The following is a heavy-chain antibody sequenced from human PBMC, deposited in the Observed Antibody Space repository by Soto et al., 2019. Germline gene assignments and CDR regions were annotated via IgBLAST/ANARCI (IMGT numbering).Heavy chain of an antibody. CDR1: GITFSNAW. D-gene: IGHD4-17*01. Sequence: EVQLVESGGDLVKPGGCLRLSCAASGITFSNAWMSWVRQAPGKGLEWVGRIKNKADGGTIDYAAPVRGRFTISRDDSKNTLFLQMNRLETEDTAVYYCTTDLGDYEDFWGRGTLVTVSS. CDR3: TTDLGDYEDF. J-gene: IGHJ4*02. V-gene: IGHV3-15*01. CDR2: IKNKADGGTI.